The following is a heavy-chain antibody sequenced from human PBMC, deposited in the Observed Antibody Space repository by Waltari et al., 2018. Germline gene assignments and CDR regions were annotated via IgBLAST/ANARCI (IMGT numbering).Heavy chain of an antibody. CDR1: GGSISSYY. Sequence: QVQLQESGSGLVKPSETLSLTCTVSGGSISSYYWSWIRQPPGKGLEWIGYIYYSGSTNYNPSLKIRVTISVDTSKNQFSLKLSSVTAADTAVYYCARRGGFRAFDIWGQGTMVTVSS. D-gene: IGHD3-16*01. CDR3: ARRGGFRAFDI. V-gene: IGHV4-59*01. J-gene: IGHJ3*02. CDR2: IYYSGST.